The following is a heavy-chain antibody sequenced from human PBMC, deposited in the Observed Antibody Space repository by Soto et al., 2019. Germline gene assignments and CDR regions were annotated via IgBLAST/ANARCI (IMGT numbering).Heavy chain of an antibody. CDR2: ISGYNGNT. CDR1: GYTFTNYG. Sequence: QVQLVQSGAEVKKPGASVKVSCKASGYTFTNYGISWVRQAPGQGLEWMGWISGYNGNTNYAQNLQGRVTLTTDTSTTTAYMELRSLRSDDTAVYYCARDEDIVVAPAQGRFDPWGQGTLVTVSS. J-gene: IGHJ5*02. V-gene: IGHV1-18*01. D-gene: IGHD2-2*01. CDR3: ARDEDIVVAPAQGRFDP.